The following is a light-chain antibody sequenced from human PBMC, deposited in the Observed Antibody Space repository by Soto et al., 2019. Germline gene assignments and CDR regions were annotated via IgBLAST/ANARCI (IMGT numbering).Light chain of an antibody. V-gene: IGLV2-14*01. Sequence: QSALTQPASVSGSPGQSITISCTGTSSDVGGYNYVSWYQQHPGKAPQLMIYDVSNRPSGVSNRFSGSKSGNTASLTISGLQAEDEADYYCSSYTSSSKGTVFGGGTQLTVL. CDR3: SSYTSSSKGTV. CDR1: SSDVGGYNY. J-gene: IGLJ2*01. CDR2: DVS.